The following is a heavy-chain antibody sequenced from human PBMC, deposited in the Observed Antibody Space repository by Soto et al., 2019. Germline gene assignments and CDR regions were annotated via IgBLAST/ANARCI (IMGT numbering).Heavy chain of an antibody. CDR1: GFSVSSNY. CDR3: ARAMIVVSDHDAFDI. J-gene: IGHJ3*02. CDR2: IYSDGST. Sequence: EVQLVESGGGLIQPGGSLRLSCAASGFSVSSNYMTWVRQAPGKGLEWVSVIYSDGSTFYADSLKGRFTISRDNSKNTLYLQMNSLRAEDTAVYYCARAMIVVSDHDAFDIWGQGTMVTVSS. V-gene: IGHV3-53*01. D-gene: IGHD3-22*01.